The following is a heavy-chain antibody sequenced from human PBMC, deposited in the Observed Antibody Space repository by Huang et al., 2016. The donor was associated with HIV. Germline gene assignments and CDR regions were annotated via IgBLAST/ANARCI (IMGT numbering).Heavy chain of an antibody. CDR1: GGSVSSGSYY. CDR2: IYYSGSN. D-gene: IGHD6-19*01. J-gene: IGHJ4*02. V-gene: IGHV4-61*01. Sequence: QVQLQESGPGLVKPSETLSLTCTVSGGSVSSGSYYWSWIRQPPGTGLECIGAIYYSGSNNYNHSLKSRGTTAVDTSKNQFSLKLSSVTAADTAVYYCAREMAARPGFDYWGQGTLVTVSS. CDR3: AREMAARPGFDY.